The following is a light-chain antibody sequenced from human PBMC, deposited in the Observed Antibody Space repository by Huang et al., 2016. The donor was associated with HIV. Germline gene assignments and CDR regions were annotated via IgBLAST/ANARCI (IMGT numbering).Light chain of an antibody. V-gene: IGKV3-11*01. J-gene: IGKJ4*01. Sequence: IVFTQSPATLSWYLGERVTLSCRASQSITNPFAWYQQRPGQAPRLLIYDAYTRVAGVPDRFSGSGSGTDFTLTISSLEPEDFALYYCQQHDSWLTFGGGTKVE. CDR2: DAY. CDR3: QQHDSWLT. CDR1: QSITNP.